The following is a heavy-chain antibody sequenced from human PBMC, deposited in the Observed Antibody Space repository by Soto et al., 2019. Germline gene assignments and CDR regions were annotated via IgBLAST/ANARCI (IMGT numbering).Heavy chain of an antibody. CDR2: INHSGST. J-gene: IGHJ5*02. Sequence: SETLSLTCAVYGGSFSGYYWSWIRQPPGKGLEWIGEINHSGSTNYNPSLKSRVTISVDTSKNQFSLKLSSVTAADTAVYYCARRGTYTWFDPLGQGTLVTVSS. V-gene: IGHV4-34*01. CDR1: GGSFSGYY. CDR3: ARRGTYTWFDP.